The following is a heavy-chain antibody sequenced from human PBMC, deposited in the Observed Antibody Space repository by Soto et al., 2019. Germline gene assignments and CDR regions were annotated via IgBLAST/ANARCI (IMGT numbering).Heavy chain of an antibody. D-gene: IGHD6-25*01. J-gene: IGHJ4*02. CDR3: ASSATSILPFDY. CDR2: IYSGGST. CDR1: GFTVSSNY. Sequence: SLRLSCAASGFTVSSNYMSWVRQAPGKGLEWVSVIYSGGSTYYADSVKGRFTISRDNSKNTLYLQMNSLRAEDTAVYYCASSATSILPFDYWGQGTLVTVSS. V-gene: IGHV3-53*01.